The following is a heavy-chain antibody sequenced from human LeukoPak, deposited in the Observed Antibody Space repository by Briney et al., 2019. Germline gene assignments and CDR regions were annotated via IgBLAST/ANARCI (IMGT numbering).Heavy chain of an antibody. D-gene: IGHD2-2*01. J-gene: IGHJ1*01. CDR3: ATYSSSNGREFQY. CDR2: IQQHGSET. V-gene: IGHV3-7*01. CDR1: GFTFSSYW. Sequence: GGSLRLSCAASGFTFSSYWMSWVRQAPGKGLEWVANIQQHGSETYYGDSVKGRFTISRDNAKNSLYLQMNSLRAEDTAVYYCATYSSSNGREFQYWGQGTLVTVSS.